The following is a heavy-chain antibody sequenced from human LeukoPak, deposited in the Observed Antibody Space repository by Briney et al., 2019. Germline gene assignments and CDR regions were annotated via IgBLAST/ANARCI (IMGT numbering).Heavy chain of an antibody. CDR2: INRNGDNT. J-gene: IGHJ4*02. Sequence: GGSLRLSCEASGFTFDDYGMSWVRQVPGKGLEWVSGINRNGDNTDYADSVKGRFTISRDNAKNSHFLQMNSLRVEDTAFYFCARGFRNGPFDCWGQGTLVTVSS. CDR3: ARGFRNGPFDC. V-gene: IGHV3-20*04. CDR1: GFTFDDYG. D-gene: IGHD2-8*01.